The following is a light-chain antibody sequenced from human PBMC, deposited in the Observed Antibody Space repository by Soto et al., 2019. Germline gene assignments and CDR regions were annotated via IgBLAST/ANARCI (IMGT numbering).Light chain of an antibody. CDR3: CSYAGSSTPYV. V-gene: IGLV2-23*01. Sequence: QSVLTQPASVSGSPGQSITISCTGTSSDVGSYNLVSWYQRHPGKAPKLMIYEGSKRPSGVSNRFSGSKSGNTASLTISGLQAEDEADYYCCSYAGSSTPYVFGTGTKGHRP. J-gene: IGLJ1*01. CDR2: EGS. CDR1: SSDVGSYNL.